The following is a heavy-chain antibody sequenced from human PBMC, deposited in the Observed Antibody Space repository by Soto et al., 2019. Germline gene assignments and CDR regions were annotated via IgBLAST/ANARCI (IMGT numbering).Heavy chain of an antibody. Sequence: GGSLRLSCAASGFTFSSYAMSWVRQAPGKGLEWVSAISGSGGSTYYADSVKGRFTISRDNSKNTLYLQMNSLRAEDTAVYYCAKDEPYTGYSYGGNWFDPWGQGPLVTVSS. CDR2: ISGSGGST. V-gene: IGHV3-23*01. D-gene: IGHD5-18*01. CDR1: GFTFSSYA. J-gene: IGHJ5*02. CDR3: AKDEPYTGYSYGGNWFDP.